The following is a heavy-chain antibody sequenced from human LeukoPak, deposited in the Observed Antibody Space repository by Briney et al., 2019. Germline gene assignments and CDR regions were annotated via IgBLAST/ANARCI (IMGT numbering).Heavy chain of an antibody. V-gene: IGHV3-11*01. CDR3: GTHAGRTGSDD. Sequence: GGSLSLSCTPCGFLLSGYDESWPRQAPGKGLEWVSYISGSGNDISYADSVKGRFTISRDNAKGSLYLQMNSLRAADTAVYYCGTHAGRTGSDDWGQGTLVTVSS. D-gene: IGHD3/OR15-3a*01. CDR2: ISGSGNDI. CDR1: GFLLSGYD. J-gene: IGHJ4*02.